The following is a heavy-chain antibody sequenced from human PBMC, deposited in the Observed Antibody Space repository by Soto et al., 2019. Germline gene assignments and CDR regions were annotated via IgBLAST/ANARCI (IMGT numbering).Heavy chain of an antibody. J-gene: IGHJ5*02. V-gene: IGHV1-18*01. CDR1: GYTFTSYG. Sequence: ASVKVSCKASGYTFTSYGISWVRQAPEQGLKWMGWISAYNGNTNYAQKLQGRVTMTTDTSTSTAYMELRSLRSDDTAVYYCARGYCSSTSCYWSWFDPWGQGTLVTVSS. D-gene: IGHD2-2*01. CDR3: ARGYCSSTSCYWSWFDP. CDR2: ISAYNGNT.